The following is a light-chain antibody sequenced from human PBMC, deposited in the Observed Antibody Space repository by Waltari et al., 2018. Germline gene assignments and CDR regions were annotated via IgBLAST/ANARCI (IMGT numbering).Light chain of an antibody. CDR3: QQYNSYPWT. CDR1: QSFSSW. Sequence: DIQMTQSPSTLSASVGERVTITCRASQSFSSWLAWYQQKPGKAPKLLIYKASTLEGGVPSRFSGSGSGTEFTLTISSLQPDDFATYYCQQYNSYPWTFGQGTKVEIK. CDR2: KAS. J-gene: IGKJ1*01. V-gene: IGKV1-5*03.